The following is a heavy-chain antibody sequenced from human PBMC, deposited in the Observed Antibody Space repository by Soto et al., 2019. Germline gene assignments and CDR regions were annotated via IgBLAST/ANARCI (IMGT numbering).Heavy chain of an antibody. V-gene: IGHV3-30-3*01. CDR3: AAIGDFWSGYYPSYYGMDV. CDR1: GFTVSGYS. J-gene: IGHJ6*02. CDR2: ISYDGSNK. Sequence: LILACAASGFTVSGYSVRWVRHGRCKGLQLVSGISYDGSNKYYADSVKGRFTISRDNSKNTLYLHINSLRAEDTAVYYCAAIGDFWSGYYPSYYGMDVWGQGTTVTVSS. D-gene: IGHD3-3*01.